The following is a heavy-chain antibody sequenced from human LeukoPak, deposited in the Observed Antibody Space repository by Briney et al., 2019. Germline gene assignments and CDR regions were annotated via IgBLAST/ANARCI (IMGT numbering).Heavy chain of an antibody. CDR1: GGSISSYY. V-gene: IGHV4-59*01. J-gene: IGHJ5*02. D-gene: IGHD5-18*01. CDR2: IYYSGST. CDR3: ARGPNTAMVTGGWFDP. Sequence: SETLPLTCTVSGGSISSYYWSWIRQPPGKGLEWIGYIYYSGSTNYNPSLKSRVTISVDTSKNQFSLKLSSVTAADTAVYYCARGPNTAMVTGGWFDPWGQGTLVTVSS.